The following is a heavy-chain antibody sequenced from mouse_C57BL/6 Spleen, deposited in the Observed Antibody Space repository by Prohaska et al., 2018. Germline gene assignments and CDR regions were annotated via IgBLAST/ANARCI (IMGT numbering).Heavy chain of an antibody. CDR1: GYTFTDYY. CDR2: INPNNGGT. V-gene: IGHV1-26*01. J-gene: IGHJ2*01. D-gene: IGHD2-3*01. Sequence: EVQLQQSGPELVKPGASVKISCKASGYTFTDYYMNWVKQSHGKSLEWIGEINPNNGGTSYNQKFKSKATLTVDKSSSTAYMELRSLTSEDSAVYYCARGGWLLRPDYWGQGTTLTVSS. CDR3: ARGGWLLRPDY.